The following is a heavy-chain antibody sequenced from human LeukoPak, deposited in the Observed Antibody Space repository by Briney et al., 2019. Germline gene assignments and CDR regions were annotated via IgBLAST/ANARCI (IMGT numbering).Heavy chain of an antibody. CDR2: MNPNSGNT. CDR1: GYTFTSYD. V-gene: IGHV1-8*01. CDR3: AKACLRLKYYYYGMDV. J-gene: IGHJ6*02. Sequence: ASVKVSCKASGYTFTSYDINWVRQATGQGLEWMGWMNPNSGNTGYAQKFQGRVTMTRNTSISTAYMELSSLRSEDTAVYYCAKACLRLKYYYYGMDVWGQGTTVTVSS.